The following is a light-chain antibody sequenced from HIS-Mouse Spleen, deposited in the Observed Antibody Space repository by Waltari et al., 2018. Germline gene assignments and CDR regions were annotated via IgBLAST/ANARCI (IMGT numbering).Light chain of an antibody. Sequence: SYELTQPPSVSVSPGHTARNPCPGDALPKKYAYWYQQKSGQAPVLVIYEDSKRPSGIPERFSGSSSGTMATLTISGAQVEDEADYYCYSTDSSGNHRVFGGGTKLTVL. CDR3: YSTDSSGNHRV. CDR2: EDS. V-gene: IGLV3-10*01. CDR1: ALPKKY. J-gene: IGLJ2*01.